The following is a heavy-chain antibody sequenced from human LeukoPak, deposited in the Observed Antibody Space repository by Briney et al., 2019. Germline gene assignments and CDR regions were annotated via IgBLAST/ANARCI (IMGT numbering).Heavy chain of an antibody. Sequence: GGSLRLSCAASGFTFSSYAMSWVRQAPGKGLEWVSAISGSGGSTYYADSVKGRFTISRDNSKNTLYLKMKSLRAEDTAVYYCASRNIVVVPAARYGMDVWGQGTTVTVSS. CDR2: ISGSGGST. D-gene: IGHD2-2*01. CDR3: ASRNIVVVPAARYGMDV. J-gene: IGHJ6*02. V-gene: IGHV3-23*01. CDR1: GFTFSSYA.